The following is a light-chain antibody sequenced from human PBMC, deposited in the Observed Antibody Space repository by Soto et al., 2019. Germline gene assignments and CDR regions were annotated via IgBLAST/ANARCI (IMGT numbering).Light chain of an antibody. V-gene: IGKV3-11*01. CDR1: RSVGRN. Sequence: EIVLTQSPATLSVSPGETATLSCRASRSVGRNLGWYQQRPGQAPRLLIYDTFNRATGIPARFSGSGSGIDFTLTISSLEPEDLAVYCCQQRADWITFGQGTRLEIK. CDR3: QQRADWIT. J-gene: IGKJ5*01. CDR2: DTF.